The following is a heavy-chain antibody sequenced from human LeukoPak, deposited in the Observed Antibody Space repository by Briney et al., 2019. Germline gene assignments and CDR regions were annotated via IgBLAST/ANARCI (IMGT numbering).Heavy chain of an antibody. D-gene: IGHD3-3*01. CDR1: GFTFSSYW. V-gene: IGHV3-7*01. J-gene: IGHJ4*02. CDR2: IKRDGSEK. CDR3: ARVNQEVFWSGYYTDY. Sequence: GGSLRLSCAASGFTFSSYWMSWVRQAPGKGLEWVANIKRDGSEKYYVDSVKGRFTISRDNAKNSLYLQMNSLRAEDTAVYYCARVNQEVFWSGYYTDYWGQGTLVTVSS.